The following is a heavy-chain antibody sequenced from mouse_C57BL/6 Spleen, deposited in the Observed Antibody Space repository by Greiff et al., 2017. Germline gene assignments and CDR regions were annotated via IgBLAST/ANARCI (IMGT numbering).Heavy chain of an antibody. J-gene: IGHJ4*01. CDR3: ARDAFYYEGYYAMDY. V-gene: IGHV7-1*01. D-gene: IGHD1-1*01. Sequence: EVKLVESGGGLVQSGRSLRLSCATSGFTFSDFYMEWVRQAPGKGLEWIAASRNKANDYTTEYSASVKGRFIVSRDTSQSILYLQMNALRAEDTAIYYCARDAFYYEGYYAMDYWGQGTSVTVSS. CDR2: SRNKANDYTT. CDR1: GFTFSDFY.